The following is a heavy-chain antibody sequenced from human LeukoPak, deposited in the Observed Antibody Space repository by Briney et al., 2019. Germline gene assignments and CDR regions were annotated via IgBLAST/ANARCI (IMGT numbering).Heavy chain of an antibody. D-gene: IGHD3-10*01. CDR1: GYTFTGYY. J-gene: IGHJ4*02. Sequence: ASVKVSCKASGYTFTGYYMHWVRQAPGQGLEWMGWINPNSGGTNYAQKFQGRVTMTRDTSISTAYMELSRLRSDDTAVYYCARDLRGVRLLWSGELYGWGQGTLVTVSS. V-gene: IGHV1-2*02. CDR2: INPNSGGT. CDR3: ARDLRGVRLLWSGELYG.